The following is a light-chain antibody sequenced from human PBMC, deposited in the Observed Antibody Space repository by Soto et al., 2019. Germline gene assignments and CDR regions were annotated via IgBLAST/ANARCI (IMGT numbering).Light chain of an antibody. CDR3: QQRSNCTQS. V-gene: IGKV3D-20*02. CDR2: DAS. CDR1: QTVRSSS. Sequence: AMKLALCTLSINKPEMATLYFKASQTVRSSSLAWYQQKPGQAPRLLIYDASNRPTDIPARFSGSGSGTDFTLTISCLEPEDFTVYYCQQRSNCTQSFGEGTRLEIK. J-gene: IGKJ5*01.